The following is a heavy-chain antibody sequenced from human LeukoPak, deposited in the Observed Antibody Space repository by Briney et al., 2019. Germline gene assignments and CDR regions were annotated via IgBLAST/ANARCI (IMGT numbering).Heavy chain of an antibody. CDR2: INHSGST. CDR1: GGSFSGYY. D-gene: IGHD3-10*01. V-gene: IGHV4-34*01. J-gene: IGHJ5*02. CDR3: ARGPSGSGSYYSWFDP. Sequence: SETLSLTCAVYGGSFSGYYWSWIRQPPGKGLEWIGEINHSGSTNYNPSLKSRVTISVDTSKNQFSLKLSSVTAADTAVCYCARGPSGSGSYYSWFDPWGQGTLVTVSS.